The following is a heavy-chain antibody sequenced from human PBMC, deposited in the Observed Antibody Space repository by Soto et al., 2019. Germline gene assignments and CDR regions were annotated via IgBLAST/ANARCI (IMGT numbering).Heavy chain of an antibody. J-gene: IGHJ4*02. Sequence: GGSLRLSGSASGFTFSSYGMPWVRQAPGKXLXXVPVISYDGSNKYYADSVKGRFTIYRDNSKNTLYLQMNSLRAEETAVYYCAKDATDIVVVPHRWGYYFDSWGQGTLVTVSS. CDR2: ISYDGSNK. CDR3: AKDATDIVVVPHRWGYYFDS. V-gene: IGHV3-30*18. D-gene: IGHD2-15*01. CDR1: GFTFSSYG.